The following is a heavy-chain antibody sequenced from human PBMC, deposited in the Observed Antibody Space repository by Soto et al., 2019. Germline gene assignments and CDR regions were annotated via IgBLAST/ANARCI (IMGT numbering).Heavy chain of an antibody. D-gene: IGHD4-4*01. CDR2: INHSGST. CDR1: GGSFSGYY. Sequence: QVQLQQWGAGLLKPSETLSLTCAVYGGSFSGYYWSWIRQPPGKGLEWIGEINHSGSTNYNPSLKSRVTISVDTSKNQFSLKLSSVTAADTAVYYCAREAPPGVFSTTVTTSYNWFDPWGQGTLVTVSS. V-gene: IGHV4-34*01. J-gene: IGHJ5*02. CDR3: AREAPPGVFSTTVTTSYNWFDP.